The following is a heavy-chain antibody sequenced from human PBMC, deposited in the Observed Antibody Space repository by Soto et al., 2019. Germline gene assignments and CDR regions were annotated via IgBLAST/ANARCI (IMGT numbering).Heavy chain of an antibody. J-gene: IGHJ4*02. CDR3: ASRSSSWYFDY. Sequence: EVQLLESGGGLVQPGGSLRLSCAASGFTFSSYAMNWVRQAPGKGLEWVSVISGSGDSTYYADSVKGRFTISRDNSQSTLYLQMNSLRAEDTAVYYCASRSSSWYFDYWGQGTLVTVSS. CDR2: ISGSGDST. D-gene: IGHD6-13*01. CDR1: GFTFSSYA. V-gene: IGHV3-23*01.